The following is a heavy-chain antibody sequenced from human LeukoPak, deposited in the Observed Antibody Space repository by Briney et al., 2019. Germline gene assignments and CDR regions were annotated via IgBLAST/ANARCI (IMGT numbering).Heavy chain of an antibody. CDR1: GFTFSSYG. Sequence: GGSLRLSCAASGFTFSSYGMHWVRQAPGKGLEWVAFIRYDGSNKYYADSVKGRFTISRDNSKNTLYLQMNSLRAEDTAVYYCSKDASAYGDFHSNDYWGQGTLVTVSS. V-gene: IGHV3-30*02. CDR3: SKDASAYGDFHSNDY. CDR2: IRYDGSNK. J-gene: IGHJ4*02. D-gene: IGHD4-17*01.